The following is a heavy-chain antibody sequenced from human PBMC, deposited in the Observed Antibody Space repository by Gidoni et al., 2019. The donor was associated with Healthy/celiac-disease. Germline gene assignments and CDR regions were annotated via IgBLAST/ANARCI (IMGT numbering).Heavy chain of an antibody. CDR1: GGSFSGYY. Sequence: QVQLQQWRAGLLKPSETMCITCAVYGGSFSGYYWSWIRQPPGKGLEWIGEINHSGSTNYNPSLKIRVTISVDTSKNQFSLKLSSVTAADTAVYYCARARRAARANFDYWGQGTLVTVSS. V-gene: IGHV4-34*01. J-gene: IGHJ4*02. CDR2: INHSGST. D-gene: IGHD6-6*01. CDR3: ARARRAARANFDY.